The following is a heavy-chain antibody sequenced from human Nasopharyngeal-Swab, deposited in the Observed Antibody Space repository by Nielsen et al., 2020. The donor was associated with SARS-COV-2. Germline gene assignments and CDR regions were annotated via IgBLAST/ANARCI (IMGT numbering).Heavy chain of an antibody. Sequence: ETLSLTCAASGFTFSSYSMNWVRQAPGKGLEWVSSISSSSSYIYYADSVKGRFTISRDNAKNSLYLQMNSLRAEDTAVYYCARGGYSYGSFDYWGQGTLVTVSS. D-gene: IGHD5-18*01. CDR3: ARGGYSYGSFDY. V-gene: IGHV3-21*01. J-gene: IGHJ4*02. CDR1: GFTFSSYS. CDR2: ISSSSSYI.